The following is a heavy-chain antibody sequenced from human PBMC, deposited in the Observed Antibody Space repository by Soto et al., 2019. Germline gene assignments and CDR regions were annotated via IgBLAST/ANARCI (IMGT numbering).Heavy chain of an antibody. J-gene: IGHJ5*02. D-gene: IGHD3-3*01. CDR2: INHSGST. CDR3: ARVYGFWSGYYLTYNWFDP. CDR1: GGSFSGYY. V-gene: IGHV4-34*01. Sequence: ETLSLTCAVYGGSFSGYYWSWIRQPPGKGLEWIGEINHSGSTNYNPSLKSRVTISVDTSKNQFSLKLSSVTAADTAVYYCARVYGFWSGYYLTYNWFDPWGQGTLVTVSS.